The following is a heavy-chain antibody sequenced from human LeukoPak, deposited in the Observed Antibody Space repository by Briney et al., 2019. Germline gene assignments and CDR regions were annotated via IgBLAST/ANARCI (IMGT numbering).Heavy chain of an antibody. Sequence: GGSLRLSCAASGFTFSSYSMNWVRQAPGKGLEWVSSISSSSSYIYYADSVKGRSTISRDNAKNSLYLQMNSLRAEDTAVYYCARDSLWSDNYYWGQGTLVTVSS. V-gene: IGHV3-21*01. CDR2: ISSSSSYI. CDR1: GFTFSSYS. J-gene: IGHJ4*02. D-gene: IGHD3-3*01. CDR3: ARDSLWSDNYY.